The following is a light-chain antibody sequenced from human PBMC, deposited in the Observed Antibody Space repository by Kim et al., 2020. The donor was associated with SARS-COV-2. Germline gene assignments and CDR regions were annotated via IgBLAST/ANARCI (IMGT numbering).Light chain of an antibody. J-gene: IGKJ4*01. CDR2: GAS. CDR1: QSFISTY. Sequence: FAPGEGATLSCGASQSFISTYLAWFQQKPGQAPRLLMYGASYRATDIPDRFSGSASGTVFTLTISRLEPEDSAVYYCHYYGTSFLTFGGGTKLEI. V-gene: IGKV3-20*01. CDR3: HYYGTSFLT.